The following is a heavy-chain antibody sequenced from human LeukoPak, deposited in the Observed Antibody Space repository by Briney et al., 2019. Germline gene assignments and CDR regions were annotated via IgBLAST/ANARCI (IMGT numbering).Heavy chain of an antibody. CDR1: GFRFRDYW. J-gene: IGHJ4*02. CDR2: IKPDGSQR. D-gene: IGHD3-16*01. V-gene: IGHV3-7*01. CDR3: ARDDASSSFTY. Sequence: AGGSLRLSCAASGFRFRDYWMDWLRQAPGMGLEWEASIKPDGSQRDYVDSVKGRFTISRDNAQNSLYLQMNSLRVEDTAVYYCARDDASSSFTYWGQGALVTVSS.